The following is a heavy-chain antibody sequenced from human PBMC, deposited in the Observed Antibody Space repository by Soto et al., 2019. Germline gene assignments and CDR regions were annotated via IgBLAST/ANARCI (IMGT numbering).Heavy chain of an antibody. Sequence: SETLSLTCTVSEGSISGHYWSWIRQPPGKGLEWIGYIYYSGSTNYNPSLKSRVTISVDTSKNQFSLKLSSVTAADTAVYYCARARPLYGDSDAFDIWGQGTMVTVSS. CDR3: ARARPLYGDSDAFDI. D-gene: IGHD4-17*01. J-gene: IGHJ3*02. CDR1: EGSISGHY. V-gene: IGHV4-59*11. CDR2: IYYSGST.